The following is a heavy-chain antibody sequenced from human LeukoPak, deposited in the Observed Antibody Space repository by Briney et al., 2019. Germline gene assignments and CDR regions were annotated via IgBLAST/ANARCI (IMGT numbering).Heavy chain of an antibody. CDR3: ARHGTDY. CDR1: GGSISSYY. V-gene: IGHV4-59*08. Sequence: PSETLSLTCTVSGGSISSYYWSWIRQPPGKGLEWIGYIYYSGSTNYNPSLKSRVTISVDTSKNQFSLKLSSVTAADTALYYCARHGTDYWGQGTLVTVSS. CDR2: IYYSGST. J-gene: IGHJ4*02.